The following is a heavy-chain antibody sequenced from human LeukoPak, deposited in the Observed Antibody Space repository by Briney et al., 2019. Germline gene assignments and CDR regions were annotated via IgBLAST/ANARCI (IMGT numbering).Heavy chain of an antibody. D-gene: IGHD2-2*01. CDR3: ARDLAYCSSTSCLVYYYYYGMDV. CDR1: GGSISSGDYY. J-gene: IGHJ6*02. V-gene: IGHV4-30-4*01. CDR2: IYYSGST. Sequence: PSETLSLTCTVSGGSISSGDYYWSWIRQPPGKGLAWIGYIYYSGSTYYNPSLKSRVTISVDTSKNQFSLKLSSVTAADTAVYYCARDLAYCSSTSCLVYYYYYGMDVWGQGTTVTVSS.